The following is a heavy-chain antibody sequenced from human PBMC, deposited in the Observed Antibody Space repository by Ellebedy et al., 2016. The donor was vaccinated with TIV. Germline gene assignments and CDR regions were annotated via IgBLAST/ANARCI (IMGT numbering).Heavy chain of an antibody. CDR2: IDTAGDT. CDR3: ARESVAGDFDN. Sequence: GESLKISXAASGFTFSDSDMHWVRQATGKGLELVSSIDTAGDTYYSGSVKGRFTISRENAKKSLYLQMNSLRAGDTAVYYCARESVAGDFDNWGQGTRVTVSS. V-gene: IGHV3-13*04. CDR1: GFTFSDSD. D-gene: IGHD6-19*01. J-gene: IGHJ3*02.